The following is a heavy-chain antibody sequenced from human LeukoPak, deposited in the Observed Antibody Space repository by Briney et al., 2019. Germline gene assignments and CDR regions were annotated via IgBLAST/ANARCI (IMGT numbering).Heavy chain of an antibody. CDR1: GGTFSSYA. J-gene: IGHJ4*02. Sequence: GASVKVSCKASGGTFSSYAISWVRQAPGQGLEWMGGIIPTFGTANYAQKFQGRVTITADKSTSTAYMELSSLRSEDTAVYYCARVQDCSSTSCVWGQGTLVTVSS. CDR3: ARVQDCSSTSCV. V-gene: IGHV1-69*06. D-gene: IGHD2-2*01. CDR2: IIPTFGTA.